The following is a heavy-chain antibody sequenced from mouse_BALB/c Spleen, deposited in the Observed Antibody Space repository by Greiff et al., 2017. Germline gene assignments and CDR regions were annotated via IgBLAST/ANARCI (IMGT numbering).Heavy chain of an antibody. Sequence: EVKLLESGPGLVKPSQSLSLTCTVTGYSITSDYAWNWIRQFPGNKLEWMGYISYSGSTSYNPSLKSRISITRDTSKNQFFLQLNSVTTEDTATYYCARGGAYYGNSRGAMDYWGQGTSVTVSS. CDR3: ARGGAYYGNSRGAMDY. D-gene: IGHD2-10*01. CDR2: ISYSGST. V-gene: IGHV3-2*02. CDR1: GYSITSDYA. J-gene: IGHJ4*01.